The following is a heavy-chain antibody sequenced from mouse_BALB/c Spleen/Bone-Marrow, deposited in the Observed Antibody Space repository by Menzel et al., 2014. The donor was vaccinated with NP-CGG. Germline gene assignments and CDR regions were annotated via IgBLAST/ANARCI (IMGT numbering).Heavy chain of an antibody. Sequence: QVQLQQSGPELVRPGVSVKISCKGFGCTFXGYAIHWVKQSHAKTLEWIGVISSYSGNTNYNQKFKGRATMTVDKSSSTAYMELARLTSEDSAIYYCASTAGTQYDYFAYWGQGTTLTVSS. D-gene: IGHD1-2*01. CDR1: GCTFXGYA. J-gene: IGHJ2*01. CDR3: ASTAGTQYDYFAY. V-gene: IGHV1-67*01. CDR2: ISSYSGNT.